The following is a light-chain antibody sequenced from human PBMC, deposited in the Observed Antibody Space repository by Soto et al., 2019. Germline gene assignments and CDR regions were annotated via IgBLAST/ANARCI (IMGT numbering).Light chain of an antibody. CDR3: QQSYSTPWT. J-gene: IGKJ1*01. CDR2: AAS. CDR1: QSISSY. Sequence: DIQMTQSPSSLSASVGDRVTITCRASQSISSYLNWYQQKPGKAPKLLIYAASSLQSGVPSRFRGSGSGTDLTLTISSLQPEDFATYYCQQSYSTPWTLGQGTKVEIK. V-gene: IGKV1-39*01.